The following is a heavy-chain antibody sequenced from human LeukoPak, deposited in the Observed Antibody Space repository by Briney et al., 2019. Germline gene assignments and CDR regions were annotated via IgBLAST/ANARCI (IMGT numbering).Heavy chain of an antibody. CDR3: TRDWDVVVPAAMGYYYYYMDV. CDR2: IRSKAYGGTT. V-gene: IGHV3-49*04. J-gene: IGHJ6*03. D-gene: IGHD2-2*01. Sequence: GRSLRLSCTASGFTFGDYAMSWVRQAPGKGLEWVGFIRSKAYGGTTEYAASVKGRFTISRDDSKSIAYLQMNSRKTEDTAVYYCTRDWDVVVPAAMGYYYYYMDVWGKGTTVTVSS. CDR1: GFTFGDYA.